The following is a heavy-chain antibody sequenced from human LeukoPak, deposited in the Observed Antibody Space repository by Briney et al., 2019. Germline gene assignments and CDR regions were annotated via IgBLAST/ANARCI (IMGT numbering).Heavy chain of an antibody. Sequence: GGSLRLSCAASGFTFSSYGMHWLRQAPGKGLEWVAVIWYDGSNKYYADSVKGRFTISRDNSKNTLYLQMNSLRAEDTAVYYCAREDSSGYSGFDYWGQGTLVTVSS. D-gene: IGHD3-22*01. J-gene: IGHJ4*02. CDR3: AREDSSGYSGFDY. CDR1: GFTFSSYG. V-gene: IGHV3-33*01. CDR2: IWYDGSNK.